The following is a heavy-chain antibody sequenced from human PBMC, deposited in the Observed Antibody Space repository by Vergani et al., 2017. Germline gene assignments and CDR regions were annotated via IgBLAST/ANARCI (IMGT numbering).Heavy chain of an antibody. CDR3: ARDVTTHGSGSYCPDY. J-gene: IGHJ4*02. V-gene: IGHV3-30*04. CDR2: ISYDGTNK. D-gene: IGHD3-10*01. CDR1: GFTFNSYA. Sequence: QVHLVESGGGVVQPGRSLRLSCAASGFTFNSYAMHWVRQAPGKGLEWVAVISYDGTNKYYADSVKGRFTISRDNSKNTLYLQMNSLRAEDTAAFYCARDVTTHGSGSYCPDYWGQGTLVTVSS.